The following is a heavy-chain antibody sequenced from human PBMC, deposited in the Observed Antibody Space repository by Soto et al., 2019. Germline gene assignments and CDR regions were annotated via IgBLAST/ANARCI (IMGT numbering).Heavy chain of an antibody. J-gene: IGHJ4*02. D-gene: IGHD3-10*01. V-gene: IGHV3-30*18. CDR2: ISYDGSNK. CDR1: GFTFSTNG. CDR3: AKGGRVSYPLDY. Sequence: QVQLVESGGGVVQPGRSVRLSCRASGFTFSTNGMHWVRQAPGEGLEWVAVISYDGSNKYYADSVKGRFTISRDNSKNTLYLQLSSLRAEDTAVYYCAKGGRVSYPLDYWGQGTLVTVSS.